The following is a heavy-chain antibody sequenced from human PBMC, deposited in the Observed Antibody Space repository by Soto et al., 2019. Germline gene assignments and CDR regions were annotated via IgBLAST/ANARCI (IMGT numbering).Heavy chain of an antibody. CDR1: GFTVSSNY. V-gene: IGHV3-66*01. D-gene: IGHD2-2*01. Sequence: EVQLVESGGGLLQPGGSLRLSCAASGFTVSSNYMSWVRQAPGKGLEWVSVIYSGGSTYYADSVKGRFTISRDNSKNTLYLQMNSLRAEDTAVYYCARDQAVVVPAAMGGDAFDIWGQGTMVTVSS. CDR2: IYSGGST. CDR3: ARDQAVVVPAAMGGDAFDI. J-gene: IGHJ3*02.